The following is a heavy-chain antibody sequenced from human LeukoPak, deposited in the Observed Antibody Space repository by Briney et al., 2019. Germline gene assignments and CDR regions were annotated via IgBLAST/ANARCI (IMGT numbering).Heavy chain of an antibody. V-gene: IGHV4-34*01. Sequence: SETLSLTCAVYGGSFSGYYWSWIRQPPGKGLEWIGEINHSGSTNYNPSLKSRVTISVDTSKNQFSPKLSSVAAADTAVYYCAIRIAARPFDYWGQGTLVTVSS. CDR3: AIRIAARPFDY. J-gene: IGHJ4*02. CDR1: GGSFSGYY. CDR2: INHSGST. D-gene: IGHD6-6*01.